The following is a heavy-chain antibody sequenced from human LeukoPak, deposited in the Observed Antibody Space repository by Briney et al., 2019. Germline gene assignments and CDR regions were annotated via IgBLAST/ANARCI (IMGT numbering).Heavy chain of an antibody. D-gene: IGHD2-2*02. J-gene: IGHJ6*03. CDR1: GYTFTSFD. CDR3: AKDIISADTPRGYYFYYMDV. CDR2: IIPMFGTA. V-gene: IGHV1-69*06. Sequence: SVKVSCKASGYTFTSFDMNWVRQAPGQGLEWMGGIIPMFGTANYAQKFQGRVTMTADKSTSTVYMELSSLRSEDTGIYYCAKDIISADTPRGYYFYYMDVWGKGTTVTISS.